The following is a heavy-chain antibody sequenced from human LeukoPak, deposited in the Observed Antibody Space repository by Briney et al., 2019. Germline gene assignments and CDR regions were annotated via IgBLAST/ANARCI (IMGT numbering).Heavy chain of an antibody. V-gene: IGHV3-48*03. CDR1: GFTFSNYE. D-gene: IGHD3-3*01. CDR3: ARPPDNDFWSGIMDV. J-gene: IGHJ6*03. CDR2: ISSSGSTK. Sequence: GGSLRLSCAASGFTFSNYEMNWVRQAPGKGLEWVSYISSSGSTKYYADSVKGRFTISRDNAKNSLYLQTNSLRAEDTAIYYCARPPDNDFWSGIMDVWGKGTTVTVSS.